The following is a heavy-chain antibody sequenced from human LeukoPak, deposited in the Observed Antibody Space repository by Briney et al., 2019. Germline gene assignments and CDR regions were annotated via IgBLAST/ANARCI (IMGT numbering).Heavy chain of an antibody. CDR1: GFTFGDYA. CDR3: TRDRNYDILTGPPEDY. V-gene: IGHV3-49*03. CDR2: IRSKAYGGTT. J-gene: IGHJ4*02. Sequence: GGSLRLSCTASGFTFGDYAMSWFRQAPGKGLEWVGFIRSKAYGGTTEYAASVKGRFTISRDDSKSIAYLQMNSLKTEDTAAYYCTRDRNYDILTGPPEDYWGQGTLVTVSS. D-gene: IGHD3-9*01.